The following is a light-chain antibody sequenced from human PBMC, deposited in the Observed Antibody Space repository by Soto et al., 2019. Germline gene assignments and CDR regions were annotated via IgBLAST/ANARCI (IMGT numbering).Light chain of an antibody. J-gene: IGLJ2*01. V-gene: IGLV1-51*01. CDR2: DNN. Sequence: QSVLTQPTSVSAAPGQKVTISCSGSSSNIGNNYVSWYQQLPGTAPKLLIYDNNKRPSGIPDRFSGSKSGTSATLGITGLQTGDEADYYCGKWDSSLSAVVFGGGTKLTVL. CDR3: GKWDSSLSAVV. CDR1: SSNIGNNY.